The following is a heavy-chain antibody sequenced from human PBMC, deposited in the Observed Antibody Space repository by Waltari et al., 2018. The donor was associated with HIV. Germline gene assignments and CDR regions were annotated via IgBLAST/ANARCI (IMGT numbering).Heavy chain of an antibody. CDR3: TRELVSGTTFDH. V-gene: IGHV3-33*08. J-gene: IGHJ4*02. D-gene: IGHD1-7*01. CDR1: GFTFSSHG. CDR2: IWFDGSYK. Sequence: QVRLVESGGGVVQPGESLRLSCAASGFTFSSHGMHWVRQAPGKGLEWVALIWFDGSYKTYANSVKGRFTISRDNFDNTLYLQMNGLRDEDTATYYCTRELVSGTTFDHWGQGALVIVSS.